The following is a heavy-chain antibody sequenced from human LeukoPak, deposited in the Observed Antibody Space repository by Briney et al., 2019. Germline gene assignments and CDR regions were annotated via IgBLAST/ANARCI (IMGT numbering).Heavy chain of an antibody. V-gene: IGHV3-7*01. Sequence: GGSLRLSCAASGFTFSNAWMSWVRQVPGKGLEWVANIKEDGSEKYYVDSVKGRFTISRDNTKNSLYLQMDSLRPEDTAVYYCARGRSGYYLYWGQGTLDTVSS. CDR3: ARGRSGYYLY. D-gene: IGHD3-22*01. CDR1: GFTFSNAW. J-gene: IGHJ4*02. CDR2: IKEDGSEK.